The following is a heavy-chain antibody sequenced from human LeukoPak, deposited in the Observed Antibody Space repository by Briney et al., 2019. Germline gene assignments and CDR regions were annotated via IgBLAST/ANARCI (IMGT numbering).Heavy chain of an antibody. D-gene: IGHD3-9*01. CDR2: IYYSGST. J-gene: IGHJ6*03. V-gene: IGHV4-31*03. CDR3: ARAYYDILTGPYYYYYMDV. Sequence: KPSQTLSLTCTVSGGSISSGGYYWSWIRQHPGKGLEWIGYIYYSGSTYYNPSLKSRVTISVDTSKNQFSLKLSSVTAADTAVYYCARAYYDILTGPYYYYYMDVWGKGTTVTVSS. CDR1: GGSISSGGYY.